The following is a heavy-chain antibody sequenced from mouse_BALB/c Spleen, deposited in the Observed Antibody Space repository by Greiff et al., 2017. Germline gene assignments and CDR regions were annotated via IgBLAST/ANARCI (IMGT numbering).Heavy chain of an antibody. CDR1: GYNFTSYW. Sequence: QVQLQQPGAELMKPGTSVKLSCKASGYNFTSYWINWVKLRPGQGLEWIGDIYPGSGSTNYNEKFKSKATLTVDTSSSTAYMQLSSLASEDSALYYCARSLPAFYGYDYAMDYWGQGTSVTVSS. CDR2: IYPGSGST. J-gene: IGHJ4*01. V-gene: IGHV1-55*01. D-gene: IGHD1-2*01. CDR3: ARSLPAFYGYDYAMDY.